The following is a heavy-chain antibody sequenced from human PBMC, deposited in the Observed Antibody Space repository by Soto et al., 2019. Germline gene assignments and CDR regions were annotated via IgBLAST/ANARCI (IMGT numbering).Heavy chain of an antibody. V-gene: IGHV3-48*01. D-gene: IGHD3-10*01. CDR3: ARVVGGVLTLYYFDY. CDR1: GFTFISYS. Sequence: GGSLRLSCAASGFTFISYSMNWVRQAPGKGLEWVSYISSSSSTIYYADSVKGRFTISRDNAKNSLYLQMNSLRAEDTAVYYCARVVGGVLTLYYFDYWGQGTLVTVSS. CDR2: ISSSSSTI. J-gene: IGHJ4*02.